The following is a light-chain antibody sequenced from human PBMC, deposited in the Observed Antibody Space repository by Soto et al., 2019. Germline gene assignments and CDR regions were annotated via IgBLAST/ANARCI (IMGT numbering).Light chain of an antibody. V-gene: IGKV3-20*01. CDR2: GAT. CDR3: QQYGSSPQT. Sequence: EIVLTQSPGTLSLSPGERATLSCRASQSVSSSYLARYQQKPGQAPRLLIYGATSRATGIPDRFSGSGSGKDFALTISRLEPEDFAVYYCQQYGSSPQTFGQGTKLEIK. CDR1: QSVSSSY. J-gene: IGKJ2*01.